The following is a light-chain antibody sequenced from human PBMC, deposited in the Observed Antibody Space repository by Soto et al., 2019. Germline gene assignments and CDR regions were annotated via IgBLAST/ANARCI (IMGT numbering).Light chain of an antibody. CDR2: DVS. V-gene: IGLV2-14*01. J-gene: IGLJ1*01. CDR1: SSDVGGYNY. CDR3: SSYTSSSTPYV. Sequence: QSVLTQPASVSGSPGQSITISCTATSSDVGGYNYVSWYQQHPGKAPKLMIYDVSNRPSGVSNRFSGSKSGNTASLTIYGLQAEDEADYYCSSYTSSSTPYVFGTGTKVTVL.